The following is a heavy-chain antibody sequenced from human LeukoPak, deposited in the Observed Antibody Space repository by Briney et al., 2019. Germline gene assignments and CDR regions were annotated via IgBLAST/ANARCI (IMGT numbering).Heavy chain of an antibody. J-gene: IGHJ4*02. Sequence: ASVKVSCKASGYTFTGYYMHWVRQATGQGLEWMGWMNPNSGNTGYAQKFQGRVTMTRNTSISTAYMELSSLRSEDTAVYYCARGRSPRYFDWLLSEYYFDYWGQGTLVTVSS. CDR2: MNPNSGNT. V-gene: IGHV1-8*02. CDR1: GYTFTGYY. CDR3: ARGRSPRYFDWLLSEYYFDY. D-gene: IGHD3-9*01.